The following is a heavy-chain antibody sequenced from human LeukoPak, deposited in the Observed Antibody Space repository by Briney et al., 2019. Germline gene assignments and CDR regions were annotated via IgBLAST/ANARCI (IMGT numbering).Heavy chain of an antibody. Sequence: SETLSLTCAVYGGSFSGYYWCSIRQPPGKGLEWIGEINHSGSTNYNPSLKSRVTISVDTSKNQFSLKLSSVTAADTAVYYCARGTTAVVNFDYWGQGTLVTVSS. CDR2: INHSGST. CDR1: GGSFSGYY. J-gene: IGHJ4*02. V-gene: IGHV4-34*01. CDR3: ARGTTAVVNFDY. D-gene: IGHD4-23*01.